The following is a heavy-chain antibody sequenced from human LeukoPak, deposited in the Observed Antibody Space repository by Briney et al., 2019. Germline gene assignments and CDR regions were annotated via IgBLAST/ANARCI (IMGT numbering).Heavy chain of an antibody. J-gene: IGHJ4*02. CDR2: ISAYNGNT. Sequence: ASVTVSCKASGYTFTSYGISWVRQAPGQGLEWMGWISAYNGNTNYAQKFQGRVTITADESTSTAYMELSSLRSEDTAVYYCASLYYYDSSGYYNYWGQGTLVTVSS. CDR3: ASLYYYDSSGYYNY. CDR1: GYTFTSYG. V-gene: IGHV1-18*01. D-gene: IGHD3-22*01.